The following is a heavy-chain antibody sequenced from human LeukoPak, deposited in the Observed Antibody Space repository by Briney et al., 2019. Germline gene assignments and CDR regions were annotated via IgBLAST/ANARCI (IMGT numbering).Heavy chain of an antibody. CDR2: VVPSGVT. Sequence: PSETLSLTCTVSGDSVSNDVYYWTWIRQPAGKGLEWIGRVVPSGVTRYNPSFEGRLTISVDTAKNQFSLKLTPMTAADTAVYYCARDRGSTTARGVPSWFDPWGQGTLVTVSS. J-gene: IGHJ5*02. CDR3: ARDRGSTTARGVPSWFDP. D-gene: IGHD3-10*01. CDR1: GDSVSNDVYY. V-gene: IGHV4-61*02.